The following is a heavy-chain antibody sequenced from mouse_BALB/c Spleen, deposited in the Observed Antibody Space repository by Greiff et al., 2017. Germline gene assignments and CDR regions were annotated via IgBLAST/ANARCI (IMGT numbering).Heavy chain of an antibody. Sequence: DVKLQESGPDLVKPSQSLSLTCTVTGYSITSGYSWHWIRQFPGNKLEWMGYIHYSGSTNYNPSLKSRISITRDTSKNQFFLQLNSVTTEDTATYYCARGGDGNAWFAYWGQGTLVTVSA. CDR3: ARGGDGNAWFAY. J-gene: IGHJ3*01. CDR2: IHYSGST. V-gene: IGHV3-1*02. D-gene: IGHD2-1*01. CDR1: GYSITSGYS.